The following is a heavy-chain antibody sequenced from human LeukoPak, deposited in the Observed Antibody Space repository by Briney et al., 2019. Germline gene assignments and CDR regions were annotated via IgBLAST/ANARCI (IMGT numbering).Heavy chain of an antibody. Sequence: SVKVSCKASGGTFSSYAISWVRQAPGQGLEWMGGIIPIFGTANYAQKFQGRVTITTDESTSTAYMELSSLRSEDTAVYYCARASGDKAMVTAWFDPWGQGTLVTVSS. CDR1: GGTFSSYA. V-gene: IGHV1-69*05. CDR2: IIPIFGTA. D-gene: IGHD5-18*01. CDR3: ARASGDKAMVTAWFDP. J-gene: IGHJ5*02.